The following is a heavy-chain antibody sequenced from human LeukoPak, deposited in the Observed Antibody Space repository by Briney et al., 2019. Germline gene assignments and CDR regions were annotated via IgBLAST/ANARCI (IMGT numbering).Heavy chain of an antibody. V-gene: IGHV4-38-2*02. CDR1: GYSISSGYY. CDR2: IYTSGST. Sequence: SETLSLTCTVSGYSISSGYYWGWIRQPPGKGLEWIGRIYTSGSTNYNPSLKSRVTMSVDTSKNQFSLKLSSVTAADTAVYYCARDRSRLYTEYYFDYWGQGTLVTVSS. CDR3: ARDRSRLYTEYYFDY. J-gene: IGHJ4*02.